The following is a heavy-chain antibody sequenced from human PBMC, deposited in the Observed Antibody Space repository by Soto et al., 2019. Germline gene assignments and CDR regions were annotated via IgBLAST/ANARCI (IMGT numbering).Heavy chain of an antibody. V-gene: IGHV4-59*01. CDR2: IYYSGST. CDR3: ATSTGTKVYYYYYGMDV. D-gene: IGHD1-7*01. CDR1: GGSISSYY. J-gene: IGHJ6*02. Sequence: SETLSLTCTVSGGSISSYYWSWIRQPPGKGLEWIGYIYYSGSTNYNPSLKSRVTISVDTSKNQFSLKLSSVTAADTAVYYCATSTGTKVYYYYYGMDVWGQGTTVTVS.